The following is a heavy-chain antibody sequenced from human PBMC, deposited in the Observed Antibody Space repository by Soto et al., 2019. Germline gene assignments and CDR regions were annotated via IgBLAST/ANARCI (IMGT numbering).Heavy chain of an antibody. CDR3: ARGRAGRGVIDY. J-gene: IGHJ4*02. CDR2: INHSGST. V-gene: IGHV4-61*01. Sequence: SETLALSCTVSGGSVSGGTCYGSWIPQPPGKGLEWIWEINHSGSTNYNPSLKSRVTISVDTSKNQFSLKLSSVTAADTAVYYCARGRAGRGVIDYWGQGTLVTVSS. CDR1: GGSVSGGTCY. D-gene: IGHD3-10*01.